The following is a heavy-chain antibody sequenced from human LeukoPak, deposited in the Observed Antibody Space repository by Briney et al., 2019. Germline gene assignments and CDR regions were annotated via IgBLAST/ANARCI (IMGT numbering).Heavy chain of an antibody. CDR3: PKDRPWYYDILARETPIYMEV. V-gene: IGHV3-23*01. Sequence: GGSLRLSCAASGFTFTSYTMSWVRQAPGKGLEWVSAISGSSGSTYYADSVKGRFTISRDNSKNTLYLQMNSLRAEDTASNNCPKDRPWYYDILARETPIYMEVWGKWTTVNVS. D-gene: IGHD3-9*01. CDR2: ISGSSGST. J-gene: IGHJ6*03. CDR1: GFTFTSYT.